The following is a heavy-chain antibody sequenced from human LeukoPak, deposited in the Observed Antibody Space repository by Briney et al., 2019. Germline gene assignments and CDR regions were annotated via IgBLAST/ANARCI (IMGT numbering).Heavy chain of an antibody. V-gene: IGHV1-18*01. CDR1: VYIFTSYG. D-gene: IGHD3-10*01. CDR2: ISAYNGNT. Sequence: ASVKVSCKSSVYIFTSYGISWVRQAAGQGVEWMGWISAYNGNTNYAQRHQGRVTMTTDTSTSTAYMELRSLRSDDTAVYYCAREGYYGSGSRHYYYMDVWGKGTTVTVCS. J-gene: IGHJ6*03. CDR3: AREGYYGSGSRHYYYMDV.